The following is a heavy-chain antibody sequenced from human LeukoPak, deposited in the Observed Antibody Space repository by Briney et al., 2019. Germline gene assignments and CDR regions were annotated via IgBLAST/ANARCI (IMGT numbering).Heavy chain of an antibody. J-gene: IGHJ4*02. V-gene: IGHV1-18*01. Sequence: ASVKVSCKASGYTFTNYDISWVRQAPGQGLEWMGWISAYNGNINYVQNFQGRVTMTTDTSTSTAYMELRSLRSDDTAVYYCARGRYCSSTSCSPSFYFDFWGQGTLVTVSS. D-gene: IGHD2-2*01. CDR3: ARGRYCSSTSCSPSFYFDF. CDR2: ISAYNGNI. CDR1: GYTFTNYD.